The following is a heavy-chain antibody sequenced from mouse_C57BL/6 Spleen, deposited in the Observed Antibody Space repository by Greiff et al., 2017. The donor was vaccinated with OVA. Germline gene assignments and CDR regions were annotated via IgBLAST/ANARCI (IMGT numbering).Heavy chain of an antibody. J-gene: IGHJ2*01. CDR3: ARDYYGSSYDY. D-gene: IGHD1-1*01. CDR1: GYTFTSYW. V-gene: IGHV1-55*01. Sequence: VQLHQSGAELVMPGASVKMSCKASGYTFTSYWITWVKQRPGQGLEWIGDIYPGSGSTNYNEKFKSKATLTVDTSSSTAYMQLSSLTSEDSAVYYCARDYYGSSYDYWGQGTTLTVSS. CDR2: IYPGSGST.